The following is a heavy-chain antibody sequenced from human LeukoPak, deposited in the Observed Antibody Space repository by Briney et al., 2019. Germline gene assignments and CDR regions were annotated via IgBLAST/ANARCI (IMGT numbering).Heavy chain of an antibody. CDR1: GGSISSYY. D-gene: IGHD6-13*01. CDR3: ARRIAAAGQHLVAYYYYMDV. J-gene: IGHJ6*03. CDR2: IYYSGST. Sequence: PSETLSLTCTVSGGSISSYYWSWIRQPPGKGLEWIGYIYYSGSTNYNPSLKSRVTISVDTSKNQFSLKLSSVTAADTAVYYCARRIAAAGQHLVAYYYYMDVWGKGTTVTVSS. V-gene: IGHV4-59*01.